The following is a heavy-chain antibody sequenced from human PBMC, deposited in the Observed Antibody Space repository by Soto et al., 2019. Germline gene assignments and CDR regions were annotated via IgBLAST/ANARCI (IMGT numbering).Heavy chain of an antibody. Sequence: EVQLVESGGGLVKDGGSLRLSCAVSGITFSNAWMAWVRQAPGKGLEWVGRIQKKADGGATEYAASVKGRLSISRDDSKNMLYMKMASLKTENSVVYYCTIMGLGTFQYCGHGTLLTVSS. V-gene: IGHV3-15*01. CDR2: IQKKADGGAT. CDR1: GITFSNAW. J-gene: IGHJ4*01. CDR3: TIMGLGTFQY. D-gene: IGHD1-26*01.